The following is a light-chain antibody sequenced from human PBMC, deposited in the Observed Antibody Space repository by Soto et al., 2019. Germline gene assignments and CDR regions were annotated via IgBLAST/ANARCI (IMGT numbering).Light chain of an antibody. J-gene: IGKJ3*01. CDR1: QSVGSIY. V-gene: IGKV3-20*01. CDR2: GAS. Sequence: EIVLTQSPGTLSLSPGERATLSCRASQSVGSIYLAWYQQRPGQAPRLLIYGASRRATGIPDRFSGSGSGTDFILTISRLEPEDFAVYYCQHYDNSPPSVTFGPGTKVDIK. CDR3: QHYDNSPPSVT.